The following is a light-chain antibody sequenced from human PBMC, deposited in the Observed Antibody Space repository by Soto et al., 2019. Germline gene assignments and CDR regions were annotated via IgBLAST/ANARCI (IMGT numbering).Light chain of an antibody. CDR2: AAS. CDR3: QQSYSIPDT. CDR1: QTISNS. V-gene: IGKV1-39*01. Sequence: IQMPQSPSSLSASVGDRVTITCRASQTISNSLNWYQQKAGKAPKLLIFAASSLQSGVPSRFSGSGSGTDFTLTIGSLQPEDFATYYCQQSYSIPDTFGPGTKVDIK. J-gene: IGKJ3*01.